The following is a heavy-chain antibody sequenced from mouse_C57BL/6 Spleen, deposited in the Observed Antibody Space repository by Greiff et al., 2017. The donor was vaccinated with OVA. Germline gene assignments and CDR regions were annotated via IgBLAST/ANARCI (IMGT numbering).Heavy chain of an antibody. Sequence: EVQRVESGGGLVKPGGSLKLSCAASGFTFSSYTMSWVRQTPEKRLEWVATISGGGGNTYYPARVKGRFTISRDNTKNTLYLKVSSLRSEDTAMYYCARRYYGNYYAMDYWGQGTSVTVSS. CDR1: GFTFSSYT. V-gene: IGHV5-9*04. D-gene: IGHD1-1*01. CDR3: ARRYYGNYYAMDY. CDR2: ISGGGGNT. J-gene: IGHJ4*01.